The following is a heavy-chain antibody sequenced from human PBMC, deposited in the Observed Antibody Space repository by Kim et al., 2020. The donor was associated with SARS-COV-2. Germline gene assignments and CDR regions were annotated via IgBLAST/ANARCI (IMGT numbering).Heavy chain of an antibody. V-gene: IGHV4-59*13. CDR3: ARDTGPRAVAGLSDSYYYYGMDV. CDR2: IYYSGST. CDR1: GGSISSYY. D-gene: IGHD6-19*01. Sequence: SETLSLTCTVSGGSISSYYWSWIRQPPGKGLEWIGYIYYSGSTNYNPSLKSRVTISVDTSKNQFSLKLSSVTAADTAVYYCARDTGPRAVAGLSDSYYYYGMDVWGQGTTVTVSS. J-gene: IGHJ6*02.